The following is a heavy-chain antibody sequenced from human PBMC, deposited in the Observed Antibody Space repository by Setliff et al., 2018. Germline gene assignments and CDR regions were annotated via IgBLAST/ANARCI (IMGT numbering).Heavy chain of an antibody. CDR1: GYTFTSYA. D-gene: IGHD2-15*01. Sequence: GASVKVSCKASGYTFTSYAIHWVRQAPGQRLEWMGWINAGNGNTKYSQEFQDRVTITRDTSASIAFMELSSLRSEDTAVYYCARSGGSNWQTKLDYWGQGTLVTVS. CDR2: INAGNGNT. V-gene: IGHV1-3*03. CDR3: ARSGGSNWQTKLDY. J-gene: IGHJ4*02.